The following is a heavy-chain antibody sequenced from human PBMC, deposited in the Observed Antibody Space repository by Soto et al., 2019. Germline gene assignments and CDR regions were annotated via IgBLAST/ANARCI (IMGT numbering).Heavy chain of an antibody. CDR2: ISAYNGNT. Sequence: ASVKVSCKASGYTFTSYGISWVRQAPGQGLEWMGWISAYNGNTNYAQKLQGRVTMTTDTSTSTAYMELRSLRSDDTAVYYCASASLLGWLSPYYYYGMDVWGQGTTVTVSS. CDR1: GYTFTSYG. J-gene: IGHJ6*02. D-gene: IGHD3-3*01. CDR3: ASASLLGWLSPYYYYGMDV. V-gene: IGHV1-18*04.